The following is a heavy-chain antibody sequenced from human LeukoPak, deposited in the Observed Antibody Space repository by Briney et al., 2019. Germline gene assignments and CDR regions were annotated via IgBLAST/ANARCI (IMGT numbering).Heavy chain of an antibody. Sequence: GESLRLSCAASGFTFSSYSMNWVRQAPGKGLEWVSSISSSSSYIYYADSVKGRFTISRDNAKNSLYLQMNSLRAEDTAVYYCARDGLRFLEWTPGYMDVWGKGTTVTVSS. J-gene: IGHJ6*03. V-gene: IGHV3-21*01. CDR3: ARDGLRFLEWTPGYMDV. CDR1: GFTFSSYS. D-gene: IGHD3-3*01. CDR2: ISSSSSYI.